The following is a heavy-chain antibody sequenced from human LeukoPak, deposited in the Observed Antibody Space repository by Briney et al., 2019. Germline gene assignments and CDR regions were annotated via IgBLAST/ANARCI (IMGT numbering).Heavy chain of an antibody. CDR1: GFTFSSYA. V-gene: IGHV3-30-3*01. D-gene: IGHD5-18*01. CDR2: ISYDGSNK. J-gene: IGHJ3*02. CDR3: ARDRGGYSYGEAYAFDI. Sequence: PGGSLRLSCAASGFTFSSYAMHWVCQAPGKGLEWVAVISYDGSNKYYADSVKGRFTISRDNSKNTLYLQMNSLRAEDTAVYYCARDRGGYSYGEAYAFDIWGQGTMVTVSS.